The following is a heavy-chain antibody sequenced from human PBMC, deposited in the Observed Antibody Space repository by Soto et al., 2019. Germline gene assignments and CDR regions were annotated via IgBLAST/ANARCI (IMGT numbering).Heavy chain of an antibody. V-gene: IGHV3-48*01. CDR3: ARARTTVPTHFHF. J-gene: IGHJ4*02. CDR1: EFTFSSYS. Sequence: GGSLRLSCAASEFTFSSYSMNWVRHAPGKGLEWVSYISSSSSTIYYADSVKGRFTISRDNAKNSLYLQMNSLRAEDTAVYYFARARTTVPTHFHFWCKGPLGTGSS. CDR2: ISSSSSTI. D-gene: IGHD4-17*01.